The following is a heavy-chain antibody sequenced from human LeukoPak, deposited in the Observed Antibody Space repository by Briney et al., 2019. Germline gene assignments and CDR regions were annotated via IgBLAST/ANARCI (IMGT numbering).Heavy chain of an antibody. V-gene: IGHV1-46*01. D-gene: IGHD5-24*01. CDR1: GYTFTGYY. J-gene: IGHJ4*02. Sequence: ASVKVSCKASGYTFTGYYMHWVRQAPGQGLEWMGIINPSGGSTSYAQKFQGRVTMTRDTSTSTVYMELSSLRSGDTAVYYCAREGRDGYERKYYFDYWGQGTLVTVSS. CDR3: AREGRDGYERKYYFDY. CDR2: INPSGGST.